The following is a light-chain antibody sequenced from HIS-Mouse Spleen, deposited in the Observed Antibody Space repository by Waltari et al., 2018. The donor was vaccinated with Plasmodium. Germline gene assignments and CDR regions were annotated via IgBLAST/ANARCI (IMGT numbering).Light chain of an antibody. CDR2: EDR. CDR3: YSTDSSGNHRV. Sequence: SYELTQPPSVSVSPGQTARITCSGAALPKKYAYWYQQKSGQAPVLVIYEDRKRPSGLPDGFSGSSSGTIATLTISGAQVEDEADYYCYSTDSSGNHRVFGGGTKLTVL. J-gene: IGLJ3*02. CDR1: ALPKKY. V-gene: IGLV3-10*01.